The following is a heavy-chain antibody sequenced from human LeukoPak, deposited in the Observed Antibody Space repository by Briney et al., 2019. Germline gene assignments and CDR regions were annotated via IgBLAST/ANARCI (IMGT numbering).Heavy chain of an antibody. CDR1: GFTFSSYE. D-gene: IGHD6-13*01. J-gene: IGHJ6*03. CDR2: IKQDGSEK. CDR3: ARWGSSWYAYYYYYYMDV. V-gene: IGHV3-7*01. Sequence: PGGSLRLSCAAPGFTFSSYEMNWVRQAPGKGLEWVANIKQDGSEKYYVDSVKGRSTISRDNAKNSLYLQMNSLRAEDTAVYYCARWGSSWYAYYYYYYMDVWGKGTTVTVSS.